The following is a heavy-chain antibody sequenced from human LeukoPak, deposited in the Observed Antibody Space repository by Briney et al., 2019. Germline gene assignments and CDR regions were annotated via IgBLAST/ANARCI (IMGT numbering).Heavy chain of an antibody. CDR1: GFTFTSYW. Sequence: GGSLRLSCVACGFTFTSYWMHWVRQTPGKGLVWVSRIKADGSITSYADSVKGRFTISRDDSKNTAYLQMNSLKTEDTAVYYCTSTRYYYDSVRAFDIWGQGTMVTVSS. CDR2: IKADGSIT. J-gene: IGHJ3*02. V-gene: IGHV3-74*01. CDR3: TSTRYYYDSVRAFDI. D-gene: IGHD3-22*01.